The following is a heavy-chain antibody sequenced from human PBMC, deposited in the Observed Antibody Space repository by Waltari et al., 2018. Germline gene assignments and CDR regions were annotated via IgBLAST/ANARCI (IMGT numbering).Heavy chain of an antibody. CDR1: GGTFSSHS. V-gene: IGHV1-69*01. D-gene: IGHD2-2*01. CDR2: IIPMFGKG. J-gene: IGHJ4*02. Sequence: QVQLVQSGAEVKKPASSVKVSCKASGGTFSSHSITWVRQARGQGLEWMGAIIPMFGKGNYAQNFQGRVTITADESRRTVYMQLSSLRSEDTAVYYCAREADCSSISCYFDSWGQGTLVTVSS. CDR3: AREADCSSISCYFDS.